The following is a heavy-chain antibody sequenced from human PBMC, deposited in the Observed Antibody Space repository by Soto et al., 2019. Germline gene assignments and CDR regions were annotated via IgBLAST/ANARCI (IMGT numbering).Heavy chain of an antibody. V-gene: IGHV3-30*03. J-gene: IGHJ4*02. Sequence: QVQLVESGGGVVQPGKSLRLSCAASGFTFITYALYWVRQAPGKGLEWVAVISYDGGFKYYADSVKGRFTISRDNSKNTLYLQMNSLRAEDAAVDYCVRDHGWTTVAGTGYFESWGQGTLVTVSS. CDR3: VRDHGWTTVAGTGYFES. D-gene: IGHD6-19*01. CDR2: ISYDGGFK. CDR1: GFTFITYA.